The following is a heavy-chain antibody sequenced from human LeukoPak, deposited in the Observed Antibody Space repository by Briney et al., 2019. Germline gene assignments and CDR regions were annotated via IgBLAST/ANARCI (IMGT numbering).Heavy chain of an antibody. J-gene: IGHJ4*02. CDR1: GYTFTSYG. D-gene: IGHD1-26*01. CDR2: ISAYNGNT. V-gene: IGHV1-18*01. CDR3: ARASSGSYSYYFDY. Sequence: GASVKVSCKASGYTFTSYGISWVRQAPGQGLEWMGWISAYNGNTNYAQKLQGRVTMTTDTSTSTAYMELRSLRSDDTAVYYCARASSGSYSYYFDYWGQGTLVTVSS.